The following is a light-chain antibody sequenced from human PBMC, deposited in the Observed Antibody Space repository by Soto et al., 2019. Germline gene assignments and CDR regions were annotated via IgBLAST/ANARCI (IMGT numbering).Light chain of an antibody. J-gene: IGLJ3*02. Sequence: QSALTQPASVSGSPGQSFTISCTGTSSDLGTYNLVSWYQQHPGKAPKLTIYEATKRPSGVSNRFSGSKSGNTASLTISGLQAEDEADYYCCSYAGGSTLVFGGGTKVTVL. CDR2: EAT. CDR3: CSYAGGSTLV. CDR1: SSDLGTYNL. V-gene: IGLV2-23*01.